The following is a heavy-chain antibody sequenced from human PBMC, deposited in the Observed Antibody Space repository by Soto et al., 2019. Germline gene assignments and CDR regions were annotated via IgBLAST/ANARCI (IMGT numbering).Heavy chain of an antibody. CDR1: GFPFSSYW. D-gene: IGHD2-21*01. CDR2: IKSDGSGT. J-gene: IGHJ4*02. CDR3: ARGDGDRYDVNGYLGRN. Sequence: EVQLVESGGGLVHPGGSLTLSCAASGFPFSSYWMHWVRQAPGKGLVWVSRIKSDGSGTYYADSVQDRFTISRDNARNTLYLQMTSLRVEDTAVYFCARGDGDRYDVNGYLGRNWGQGTLVTVSS. V-gene: IGHV3-74*01.